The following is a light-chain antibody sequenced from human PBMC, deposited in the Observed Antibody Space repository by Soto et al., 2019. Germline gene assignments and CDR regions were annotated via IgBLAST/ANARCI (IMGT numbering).Light chain of an antibody. J-gene: IGLJ1*01. V-gene: IGLV1-44*01. Sequence: QSVLTQPPSASATPGQRVTISCSGGTSNIGNNPVNWYQQLPGAAPKVVIYGNDQRPSGVSDRFSGSKSATSASLAITGLQSEDEVDYYCAAWDDRMNGYVFGSGTKVTVL. CDR2: GND. CDR3: AAWDDRMNGYV. CDR1: TSNIGNNP.